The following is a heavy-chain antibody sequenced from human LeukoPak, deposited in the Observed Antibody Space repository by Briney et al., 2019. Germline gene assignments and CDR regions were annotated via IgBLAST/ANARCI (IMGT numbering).Heavy chain of an antibody. CDR3: ARHRGGLAVAGMDV. CDR1: GVSISSYY. J-gene: IGHJ6*03. CDR2: LHYSGST. V-gene: IGHV4-59*08. Sequence: PSETLSLTCTVSGVSISSYYWSWIRQPPGKGLEWIAFLHYSGSTNYNPSLKSRVTISVDTSKNQFSLKLSSVTAADTAVYYCARHRGGLAVAGMDVWGKGTTVTVSS. D-gene: IGHD6-19*01.